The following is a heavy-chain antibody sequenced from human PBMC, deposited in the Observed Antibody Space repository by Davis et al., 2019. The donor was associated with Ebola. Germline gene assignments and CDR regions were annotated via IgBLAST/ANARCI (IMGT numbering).Heavy chain of an antibody. V-gene: IGHV4-34*01. D-gene: IGHD6-13*01. CDR3: ARHDRGQLVRSGDAFDI. CDR2: INHSGST. CDR1: GFTFSSYA. J-gene: IGHJ3*02. Sequence: ESLKISCAASGFTFSSYAMSWVRQAPGQGLEWIGEINHSGSTNYNPSLKSRVTISVDTSKNEFSLKLSSATAADTAVYYCARHDRGQLVRSGDAFDIWGQGTMVTISS.